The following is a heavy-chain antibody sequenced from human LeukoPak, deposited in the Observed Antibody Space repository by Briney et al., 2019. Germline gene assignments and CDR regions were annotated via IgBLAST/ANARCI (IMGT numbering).Heavy chain of an antibody. CDR1: GFTFSSYA. Sequence: GGSLRLSCAASGFTFSSYAMSWVRQAPGKGLEWVSAISGSDGSTYYADSVKGRFTISRDNSKNTLYLQMNSLRAEDTAVYYCAKAYCSSTSCYGWFDPWGQGTLVTVSS. D-gene: IGHD2-2*01. V-gene: IGHV3-23*01. CDR3: AKAYCSSTSCYGWFDP. J-gene: IGHJ5*02. CDR2: ISGSDGST.